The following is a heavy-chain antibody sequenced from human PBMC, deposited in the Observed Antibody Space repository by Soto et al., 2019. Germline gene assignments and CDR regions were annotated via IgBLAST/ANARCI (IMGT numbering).Heavy chain of an antibody. CDR1: GFSVSNDY. D-gene: IGHD3-16*01. CDR3: ARVQGTLGGRFYYKDYMDV. Sequence: EAQLVESGGGLVQPGGSLRLSCAASGFSVSNDYMTWVRQAPGRGLEWVSLIYSGGNTYNADSVKGRFTISRDNSKNTVFLQMNSLRAEDTALYYCARVQGTLGGRFYYKDYMDVWGKGTTVTVSS. J-gene: IGHJ6*03. CDR2: IYSGGNT. V-gene: IGHV3-66*01.